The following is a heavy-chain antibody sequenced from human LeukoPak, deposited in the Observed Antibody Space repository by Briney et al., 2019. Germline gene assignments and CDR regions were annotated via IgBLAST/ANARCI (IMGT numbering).Heavy chain of an antibody. CDR1: GGSISSYY. Sequence: SETLSLTCTVSGGSISSYYWSWIRQPPGKGLEWIGYIYYSGSTNYNPSLKSRVTISVDTSKNQFSLKLSSVTAAYTAVYYCARDDPYCGGDCCAFDIWGQGTMVTVSS. CDR2: IYYSGST. D-gene: IGHD2-21*02. V-gene: IGHV4-59*01. J-gene: IGHJ3*02. CDR3: ARDDPYCGGDCCAFDI.